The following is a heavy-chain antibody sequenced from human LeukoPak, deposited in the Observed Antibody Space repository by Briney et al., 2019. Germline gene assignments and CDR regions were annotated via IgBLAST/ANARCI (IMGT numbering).Heavy chain of an antibody. D-gene: IGHD2-21*02. CDR2: ISSSSSYI. Sequence: GGSLGLSCAASGFTFSSYSMNWVRQAPGKGLEWVSSISSSSSYIYYADSVKGRFTISRDNAKNSLYLQMNGLRAEDTAVYYCAARGDHFHYWGQGTLVTVSS. CDR3: AARGDHFHY. V-gene: IGHV3-21*01. CDR1: GFTFSSYS. J-gene: IGHJ4*02.